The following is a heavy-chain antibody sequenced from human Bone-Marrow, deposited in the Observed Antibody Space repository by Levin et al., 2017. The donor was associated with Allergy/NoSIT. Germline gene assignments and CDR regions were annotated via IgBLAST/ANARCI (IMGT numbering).Heavy chain of an antibody. J-gene: IGHJ3*02. CDR1: GFTFSSYS. V-gene: IGHV3-21*01. CDR2: ISSSSSYI. Sequence: PGGSLRLSCAASGFTFSSYSMNWVRQAPGKGLEWVSSISSSSSYIYYADSVKGRFTISRDNAKNSLYLQMNSLRAEDTAVYYCARDLSPYIDGAFDIWGQGTMVTVSS. D-gene: IGHD2-2*02. CDR3: ARDLSPYIDGAFDI.